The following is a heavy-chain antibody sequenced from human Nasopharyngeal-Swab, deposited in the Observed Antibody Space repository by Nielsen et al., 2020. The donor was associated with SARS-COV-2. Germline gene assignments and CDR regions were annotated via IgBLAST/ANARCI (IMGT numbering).Heavy chain of an antibody. CDR3: AREGEGVTGGFDI. CDR1: GLTVSSTY. Sequence: GGSLRLSCAVSGLTVSSTYMSWVRQAPGKGLEWVSVTEIGGTTHYADSVKGRFSISRDSSTNTLYLQMNNVRAEDTAVYYCAREGEGVTGGFDIWGQGTMVTVSS. J-gene: IGHJ3*02. D-gene: IGHD1-26*01. CDR2: TEIGGTT. V-gene: IGHV3-53*01.